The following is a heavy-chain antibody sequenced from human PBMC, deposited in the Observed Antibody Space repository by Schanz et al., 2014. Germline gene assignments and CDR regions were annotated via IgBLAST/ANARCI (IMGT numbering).Heavy chain of an antibody. D-gene: IGHD1-26*01. V-gene: IGHV3-7*01. CDR2: IKQDESER. CDR1: GFTFSTNW. Sequence: EVQLVESGGGLVQPGGSLSLSCAASGFTFSTNWMSWVRQAPGKGLEWVANIKQDESERSYVDSVKGRFTISRDNAKNSLYLQMNSLRAEDTAVYYCARDREKFDFFDSWGQGTLVTVSS. J-gene: IGHJ4*02. CDR3: ARDREKFDFFDS.